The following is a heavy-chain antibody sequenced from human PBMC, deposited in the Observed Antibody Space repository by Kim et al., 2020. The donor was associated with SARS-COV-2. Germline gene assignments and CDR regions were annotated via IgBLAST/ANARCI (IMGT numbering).Heavy chain of an antibody. CDR3: ARDYPRSYYGIDV. J-gene: IGHJ6*02. Sequence: GGSLRLSCAASGFTFSDYYMSWVRQAPGKGLEWVSYISSSSTSTYYADSVKGRFTISRDNANNSLYLQMNSLRAEDTAVYYCARDYPRSYYGIDVWGQGTGDTVSS. CDR1: GFTFSDYY. CDR2: ISSSSTST. V-gene: IGHV3-11*05.